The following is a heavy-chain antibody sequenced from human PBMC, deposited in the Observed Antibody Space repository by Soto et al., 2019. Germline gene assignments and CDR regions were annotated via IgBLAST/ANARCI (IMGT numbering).Heavy chain of an antibody. CDR2: IYWDDDK. CDR1: GFSLSTSGVG. D-gene: IGHD3-9*01. Sequence: QITLKESGPTLVNPTQTLTLTCTFSGFSLSTSGVGVGWIRQPPGKALEWLALIYWDDDKRYSPSLKSRLTTTKDTSKNQVVLTMTNMDPVDTATYYCAPTIPYYDILTAPQFDPWGQGTLVTVSS. CDR3: APTIPYYDILTAPQFDP. V-gene: IGHV2-5*02. J-gene: IGHJ5*02.